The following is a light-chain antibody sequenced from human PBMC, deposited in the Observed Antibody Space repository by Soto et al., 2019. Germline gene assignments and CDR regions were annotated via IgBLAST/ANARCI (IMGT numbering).Light chain of an antibody. Sequence: EIVLTQFPGTLSLSPGERATLSCRASQSVGSNYLAWYQQRPGQPPNLLIFGASHRAPDIPDRFSGSGSGTGFTLTISRLEPEDFAVYYCQQYGSSIQTFGQGTKVDI. J-gene: IGKJ1*01. CDR2: GAS. CDR1: QSVGSNY. V-gene: IGKV3-20*01. CDR3: QQYGSSIQT.